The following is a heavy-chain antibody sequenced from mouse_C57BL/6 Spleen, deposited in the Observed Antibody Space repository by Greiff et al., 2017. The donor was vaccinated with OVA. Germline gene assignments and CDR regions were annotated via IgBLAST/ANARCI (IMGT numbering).Heavy chain of an antibody. CDR3: ACDYGAWCAY. J-gene: IGHJ3*01. CDR1: GYTFTSYW. Sequence: QVQLQQPGAELVKPGASVKLSCKASGYTFTSYWMHWVNQSPGQGLAWVGMIHSNSGSNNTNEKFKSKATLTVDKSTSIAYLQHSILTSEDSAVYYCACDYGAWCAYWGQGTLVTVSA. D-gene: IGHD2-4*01. CDR2: IHSNSGSN. V-gene: IGHV1-64*01.